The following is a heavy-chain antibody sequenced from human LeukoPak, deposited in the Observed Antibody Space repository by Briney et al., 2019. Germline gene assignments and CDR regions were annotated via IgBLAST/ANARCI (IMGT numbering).Heavy chain of an antibody. Sequence: GGSLRLSCAASGFTFSSYGMSWVRQAPGKGLEWVANIKQDGSEKYYVDSVKGRFTISRDNAKNSLYLQMNSLRDEDTAVYYCARDKSYGDSEDYWGQGTLVTVSS. V-gene: IGHV3-7*01. J-gene: IGHJ4*02. CDR2: IKQDGSEK. D-gene: IGHD4-17*01. CDR1: GFTFSSYG. CDR3: ARDKSYGDSEDY.